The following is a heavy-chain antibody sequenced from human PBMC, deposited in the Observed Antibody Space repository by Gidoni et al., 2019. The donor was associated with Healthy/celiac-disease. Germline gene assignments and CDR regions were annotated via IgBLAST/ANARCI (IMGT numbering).Heavy chain of an antibody. V-gene: IGHV1-2*02. Sequence: QVQLVQSGAEVKKPGASVKASRKASGYTFTGYYMHWVRQAPGQGLEWMGWINPNSGGTNYAQKFQGRVTMTRDTSISTAYMELSRLRSDDTAVYYCARLLSSGYYYGWFDPWGQGTLVTVSS. CDR3: ARLLSSGYYYGWFDP. J-gene: IGHJ5*02. D-gene: IGHD3-22*01. CDR1: GYTFTGYY. CDR2: INPNSGGT.